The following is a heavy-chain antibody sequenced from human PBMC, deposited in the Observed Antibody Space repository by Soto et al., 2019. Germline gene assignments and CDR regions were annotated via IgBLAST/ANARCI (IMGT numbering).Heavy chain of an antibody. CDR2: ISYDGSNK. V-gene: IGHV3-30*18. CDR1: GFTFSSYG. D-gene: IGHD6-13*01. J-gene: IGHJ4*02. Sequence: QVQLVESGGGVVQPGRSLRLSCAASGFTFSSYGMHWVRQAPGKGLEWVAVISYDGSNKYYADSVKGRFTISRDNSKNTRYLQMNSLRAEDTAVYYCAKPTISSWYYFDYWGQGTLVTVSS. CDR3: AKPTISSWYYFDY.